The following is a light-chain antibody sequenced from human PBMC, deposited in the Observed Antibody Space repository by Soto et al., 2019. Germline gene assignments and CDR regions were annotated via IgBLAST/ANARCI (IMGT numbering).Light chain of an antibody. V-gene: IGKV3-15*01. CDR3: QKYNNWPPIT. CDR1: QSVSSS. J-gene: IGKJ5*01. CDR2: GAS. Sequence: EILMTKSPATLSVSPGGNASLSCIAIQSVSSSLAWYQQKPGQAPRLPIYGASTRASAIPARFSGSGSGTEFALTISSLQSEDFGVYYCQKYNNWPPITFGQGTRLEIK.